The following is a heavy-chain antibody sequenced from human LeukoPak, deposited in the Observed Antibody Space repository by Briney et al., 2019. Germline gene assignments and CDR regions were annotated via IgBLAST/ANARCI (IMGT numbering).Heavy chain of an antibody. D-gene: IGHD6-13*01. CDR1: VGSFSGYH. Sequence: SETLSLTCAVYVGSFSGYHWSWIRQPPGKGLEWIGEINHSGSTNYNPSLKSRVTISVDTSKNQFSLKLSSVTAADTAVYYWARGTYLHRGSSSSWYDYWGQGSLVTVSS. CDR3: ARGTYLHRGSSSSWYDY. J-gene: IGHJ4*02. V-gene: IGHV4-34*01. CDR2: INHSGST.